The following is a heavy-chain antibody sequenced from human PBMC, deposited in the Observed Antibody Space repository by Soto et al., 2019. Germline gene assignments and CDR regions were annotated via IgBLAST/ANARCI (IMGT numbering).Heavy chain of an antibody. CDR1: GFTFSSYA. CDR3: ARDLVPYYYDSSGYYYGY. Sequence: GGSLRLSCAASGFTFSSYAMHWVRQAPGKGLEWVAVISYDGSNKYYADSVKGRFTISRGNSKNTLYLQMNSLRAEDTAVYYCARDLVPYYYDSSGYYYGYWGQGTLVTVSS. D-gene: IGHD3-22*01. J-gene: IGHJ4*02. V-gene: IGHV3-30-3*01. CDR2: ISYDGSNK.